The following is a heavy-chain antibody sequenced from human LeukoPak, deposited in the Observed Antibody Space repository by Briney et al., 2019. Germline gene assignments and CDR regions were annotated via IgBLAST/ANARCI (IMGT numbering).Heavy chain of an antibody. CDR3: ARPGSYHDF. J-gene: IGHJ4*02. CDR2: INHSGST. D-gene: IGHD1-26*01. CDR1: GGSFSGYY. Sequence: SETLSLTSAVYGGSFSGYYWSWIRQPPGKGLEWIGEINHSGSTNYNPSLKSRVTISVDTSKNQFSLKLSSVTAADTAVYFCARPGSYHDFWGQGALVTVSS. V-gene: IGHV4-34*01.